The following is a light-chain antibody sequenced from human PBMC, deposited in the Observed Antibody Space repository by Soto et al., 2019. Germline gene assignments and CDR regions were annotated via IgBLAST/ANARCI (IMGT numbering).Light chain of an antibody. V-gene: IGKV4-1*01. CDR1: QSVLYSSNNKNY. CDR3: QQYYSTLTWT. J-gene: IGKJ1*01. Sequence: DIVMTQSPDSLAVSLGERATINCKSSQSVLYSSNNKNYLASYKPKPGQPPVLLIYWASTRESGVPDRFSGSGSGTDFTLTISSLQAEDVAVCYCQQYYSTLTWTSGQGTKVEIK. CDR2: WAS.